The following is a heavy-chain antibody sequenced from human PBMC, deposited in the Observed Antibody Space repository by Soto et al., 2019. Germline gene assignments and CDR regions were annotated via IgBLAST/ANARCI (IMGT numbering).Heavy chain of an antibody. Sequence: QVQLVQSGVEVKKPGASVKGSCKASGYTFTSYGISWMRQAPGQVLEWMGWVNAYNGNTNYAQKFQGRVTMTTDTSTSTAYMELRSLRSDDTAVYYCAREAVSGRTGFDYWGQGTLVTVSS. V-gene: IGHV1-18*01. D-gene: IGHD6-19*01. J-gene: IGHJ4*02. CDR3: AREAVSGRTGFDY. CDR1: GYTFTSYG. CDR2: VNAYNGNT.